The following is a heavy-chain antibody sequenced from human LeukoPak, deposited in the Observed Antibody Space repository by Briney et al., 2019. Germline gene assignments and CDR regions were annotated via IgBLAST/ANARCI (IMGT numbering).Heavy chain of an antibody. V-gene: IGHV4-30-4*01. Sequence: SQTLSLTCTVSGGSISSGDYYWSWIRQPPGKGLEWIGYIYYSGSTYYNPSLKSRVTISVDTSKNQFSLKLSSVTAADTAVYYCARKNDSSGYYYDYWGQGTLVTASS. J-gene: IGHJ4*02. CDR1: GGSISSGDYY. CDR3: ARKNDSSGYYYDY. CDR2: IYYSGST. D-gene: IGHD3-22*01.